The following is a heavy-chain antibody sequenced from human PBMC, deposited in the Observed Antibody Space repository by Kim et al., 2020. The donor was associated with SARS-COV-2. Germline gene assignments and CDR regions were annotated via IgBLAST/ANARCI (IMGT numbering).Heavy chain of an antibody. Sequence: GGSLRLSCAASGFTFSTHSLHWVRQAPGKGLEWVSHITYDGSHISYPDSVKGRFIISRDNTKNTLYLQMNRLRPEDTAVYYCVAESGSRSFDHWGQGTLVTVSS. CDR2: ITYDGSHI. D-gene: IGHD3-22*01. CDR3: VAESGSRSFDH. CDR1: GFTFSTHS. J-gene: IGHJ4*02. V-gene: IGHV3-30*04.